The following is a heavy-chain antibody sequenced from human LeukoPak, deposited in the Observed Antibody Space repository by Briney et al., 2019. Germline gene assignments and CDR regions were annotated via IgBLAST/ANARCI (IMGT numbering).Heavy chain of an antibody. Sequence: PGGSLRLSCAACGFTFDDYGMSWVHQVPGKGLEWVCGINWNGGSTGYADSVKGRFTISRDNAKNSLYLQMDTLTVEDTALYYCARGIRFLERLSGFDYWGQASLVTVSS. CDR2: INWNGGST. CDR3: ARGIRFLERLSGFDY. J-gene: IGHJ4*02. V-gene: IGHV3-20*04. D-gene: IGHD3-3*01. CDR1: GFTFDDYG.